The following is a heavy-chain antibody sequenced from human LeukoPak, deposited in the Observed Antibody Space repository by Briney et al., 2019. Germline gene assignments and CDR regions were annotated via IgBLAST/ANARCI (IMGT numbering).Heavy chain of an antibody. Sequence: LPGGSLRLSCAASGFTFSSYAMSWVRQAPGKGLEWVSGISGSGTSTYYADSVKGRFTISRDNSKNTLYLQMNSLRAEDTAVYYCARLARWLVMGLGPFGYWGQGTLVTVSS. J-gene: IGHJ4*02. V-gene: IGHV3-23*01. CDR2: ISGSGTST. D-gene: IGHD6-19*01. CDR1: GFTFSSYA. CDR3: ARLARWLVMGLGPFGY.